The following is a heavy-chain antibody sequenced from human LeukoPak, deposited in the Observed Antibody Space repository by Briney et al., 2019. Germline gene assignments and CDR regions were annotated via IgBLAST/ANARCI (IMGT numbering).Heavy chain of an antibody. CDR3: AKDIAQGYTFGSIEQDY. V-gene: IGHV3-23*01. D-gene: IGHD5-18*01. Sequence: GGSLRLSCAVSGLTFSRYAMSWVRQAPGKRLEWVSAISESGSGTYYADSVKGRFTISRDNSKDTLSLQMNSLRAEDTAVYYCAKDIAQGYTFGSIEQDYWGQGTLVTVSS. CDR1: GLTFSRYA. J-gene: IGHJ4*02. CDR2: ISESGSGT.